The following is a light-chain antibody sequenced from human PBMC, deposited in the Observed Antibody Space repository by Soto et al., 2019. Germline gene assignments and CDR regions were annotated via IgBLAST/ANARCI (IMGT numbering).Light chain of an antibody. J-gene: IGKJ1*01. CDR1: QSVSSSY. Sequence: EIVMTQSPGTLSLSPGERATLSCRASQSVSSSYLAWYQQKPGQAPRLLIYGASSRATGIPDRFSGSGSGTDFSLTISRLEPEHFAVYYCQQYDSSPVTFGQGTKVEIK. CDR3: QQYDSSPVT. CDR2: GAS. V-gene: IGKV3-20*01.